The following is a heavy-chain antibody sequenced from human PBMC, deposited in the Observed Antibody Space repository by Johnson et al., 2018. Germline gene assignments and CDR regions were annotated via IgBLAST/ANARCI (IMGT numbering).Heavy chain of an antibody. D-gene: IGHD3-22*01. CDR2: ISGSDNII. CDR3: ARDRWDPVIVVDHNAFDI. J-gene: IGHJ3*02. V-gene: IGHV3-11*01. CDR1: GFTFSDYY. Sequence: QVQLVESGGGLVKPGGSXRLSCAASGFTFSDYYMSWIRQAPGRGLQWVSYISGSDNIIYYADSVKGRFTISRENAKNSRYLQMNSPRAEDTAVYYCARDRWDPVIVVDHNAFDIWGQGTMVTVSS.